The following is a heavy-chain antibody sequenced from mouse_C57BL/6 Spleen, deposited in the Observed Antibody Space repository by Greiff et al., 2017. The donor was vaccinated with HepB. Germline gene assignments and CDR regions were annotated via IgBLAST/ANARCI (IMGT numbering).Heavy chain of an antibody. J-gene: IGHJ3*01. CDR1: GYSITSGYY. V-gene: IGHV3-6*01. CDR3: ASGYSNYRFAY. D-gene: IGHD2-5*01. Sequence: EVQVVESGPGLVKPSQSLSLTCSVTGYSITSGYYWNWIRQFPGNKLEWMGYISYDGSNNYNPSLKNRISITRDTSKNQFFLKLNSVTTEDTATYYCASGYSNYRFAYWGQGTLVTVSA. CDR2: ISYDGSN.